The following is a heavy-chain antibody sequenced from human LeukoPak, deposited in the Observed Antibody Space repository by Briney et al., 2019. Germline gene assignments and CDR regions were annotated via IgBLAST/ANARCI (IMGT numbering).Heavy chain of an antibody. CDR3: ASLRVDAFDI. J-gene: IGHJ3*02. Sequence: GGSLRLSCAASGFTFDDYALHWVRQAPGKGLEWVSGISWNSGNIDYADSVKGRFTISRDNAKNSLYLQMNSLRTEDTAFYYCASLRVDAFDIWGQGTMVTVSS. CDR2: ISWNSGNI. CDR1: GFTFDDYA. V-gene: IGHV3-9*01. D-gene: IGHD4-17*01.